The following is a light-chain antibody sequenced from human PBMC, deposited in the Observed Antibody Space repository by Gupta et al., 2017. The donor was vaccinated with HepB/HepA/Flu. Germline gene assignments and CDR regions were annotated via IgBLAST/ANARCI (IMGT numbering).Light chain of an antibody. CDR1: SSDVGNYNY. Sequence: QSALTQPRSVSGSPEQSVTISCTGTSSDVGNYNYVSWFQQHPGKAPKLMIYDVNKRPSGVPDRFSGSKSGNTASLTISGLQAEDEADYYCCSYAGNYTWVFGGGTKLTGL. J-gene: IGLJ3*02. V-gene: IGLV2-11*01. CDR3: CSYAGNYTWV. CDR2: DVN.